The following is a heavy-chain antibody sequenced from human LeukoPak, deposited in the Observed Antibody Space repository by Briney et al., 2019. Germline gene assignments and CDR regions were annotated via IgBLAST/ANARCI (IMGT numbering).Heavy chain of an antibody. J-gene: IGHJ4*02. CDR3: ASLLYSSGWYGSDY. CDR2: INHSGST. CDR1: GGSFSGYY. Sequence: PSETLSLTCAVYGGSFSGYYWSWIRQPPGKGLEWIGEINHSGSTNYNPSLKSRVTISVDTSKNQFSLKLSSVTAADTAVYYCASLLYSSGWYGSDYWGQGTLVTVSS. D-gene: IGHD6-19*01. V-gene: IGHV4-34*01.